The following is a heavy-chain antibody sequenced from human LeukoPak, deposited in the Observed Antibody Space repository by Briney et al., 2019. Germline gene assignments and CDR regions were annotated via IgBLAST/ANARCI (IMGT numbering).Heavy chain of an antibody. V-gene: IGHV4-39*07. Sequence: SETLSLTCTVSGGSISSSSYYWSWIRQPPGKGLEWIGEINHSGSTNYNPSLKSRVTISVDTSKNQFSLKLSSVTAADTAVYYCASSVDTTMDDAFDIWGQGTMVTVSS. J-gene: IGHJ3*02. CDR2: INHSGST. CDR3: ASSVDTTMDDAFDI. D-gene: IGHD5-18*01. CDR1: GGSISSSSYY.